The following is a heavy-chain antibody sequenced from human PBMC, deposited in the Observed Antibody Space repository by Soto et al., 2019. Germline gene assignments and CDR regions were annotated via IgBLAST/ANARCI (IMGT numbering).Heavy chain of an antibody. Sequence: GASVKVSFKASGGTFSSYTISWVRQAPGQGPEWMGRIIPILGIANYAQKFQGRVTITADKSTSTAYMELSSLRSEDTAVYYCARGYCSSTSCSVGGYYYYYGMDVWG. V-gene: IGHV1-69*02. CDR3: ARGYCSSTSCSVGGYYYYYGMDV. J-gene: IGHJ6*02. D-gene: IGHD2-2*01. CDR1: GGTFSSYT. CDR2: IIPILGIA.